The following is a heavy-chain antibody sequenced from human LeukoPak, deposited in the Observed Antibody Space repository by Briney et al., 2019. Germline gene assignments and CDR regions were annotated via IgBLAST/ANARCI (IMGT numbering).Heavy chain of an antibody. CDR3: ARGHGSGSTNWFDP. D-gene: IGHD3-10*01. CDR2: MNPNSGNT. CDR1: GYTFTSYD. Sequence: GASVKVSCKASGYTFTSYDINWVRQATGQGLEWMGWMNPNSGNTGYAQKFQGRVTMTRDMSTATVYLDLSSLRFDDTAVYYCARGHGSGSTNWFDPWGQGTLVTVSS. V-gene: IGHV1-8*01. J-gene: IGHJ5*02.